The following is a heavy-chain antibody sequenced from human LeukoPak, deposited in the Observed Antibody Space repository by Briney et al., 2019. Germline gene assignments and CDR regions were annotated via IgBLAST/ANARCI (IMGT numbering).Heavy chain of an antibody. D-gene: IGHD6-13*01. CDR1: GFTFKSLA. J-gene: IGHJ4*02. CDR3: AKDKAPGSWHTPSDF. CDR2: SSDSGDRT. V-gene: IGHV3-23*01. Sequence: GGSLRLSCAASGFTFKSLAMRLARPAPDTGLAWDSESSDSGDRTYYAESVKGRFTISRVNSKNTVCLQMNSPRADDTAKYYCAKDKAPGSWHTPSDFWGQGTLVTVSS.